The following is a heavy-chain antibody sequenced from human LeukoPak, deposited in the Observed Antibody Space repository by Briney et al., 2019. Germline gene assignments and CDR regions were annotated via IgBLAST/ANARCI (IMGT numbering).Heavy chain of an antibody. D-gene: IGHD3-22*01. CDR3: ATGGLDYYDSSGYYSAEYFQH. J-gene: IGHJ1*01. Sequence: ASVKVSCKASGYTFTGYYMHWVRQAPGQGLEWMGWINPNSGGTNYAQKFQGRVTMTRDTSISTAYMELSRLRSDDTAVYYCATGGLDYYDSSGYYSAEYFQHWGQGTLVTVSS. V-gene: IGHV1-2*02. CDR1: GYTFTGYY. CDR2: INPNSGGT.